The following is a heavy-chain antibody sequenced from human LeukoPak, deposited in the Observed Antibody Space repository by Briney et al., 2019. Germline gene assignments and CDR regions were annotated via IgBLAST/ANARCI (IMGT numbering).Heavy chain of an antibody. V-gene: IGHV4-59*08. CDR1: GGSITGYY. CDR2: IYYSGST. CDR3: ARRTTGSRCDAFDI. Sequence: SETLSLTCSVSGGSITGYYWNWIRQPPRKGLELIGYIYYSGSTNYNPSLGSRGTISIDTSKSQFSLKLSSVTAADTAVYYCARRTTGSRCDAFDIWGQGTMVTVCS. D-gene: IGHD2/OR15-2a*01. J-gene: IGHJ3*02.